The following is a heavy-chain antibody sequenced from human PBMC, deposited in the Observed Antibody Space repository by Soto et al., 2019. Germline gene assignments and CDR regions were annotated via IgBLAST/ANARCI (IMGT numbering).Heavy chain of an antibody. Sequence: GGSLRLSCAASGFTFRSYDMNWVRQAPGKGLEWVSGISGSGGSTCYADSVKGRFTISRDNSKNTLYLQMNSLRAEDTAVYYCAKDLPLVEVWGQGTTVTVSS. V-gene: IGHV3-23*01. CDR1: GFTFRSYD. CDR3: AKDLPLVEV. J-gene: IGHJ6*02. CDR2: ISGSGGST.